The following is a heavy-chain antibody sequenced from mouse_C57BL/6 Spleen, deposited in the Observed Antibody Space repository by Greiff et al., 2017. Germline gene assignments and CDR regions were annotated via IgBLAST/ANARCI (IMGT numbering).Heavy chain of an antibody. J-gene: IGHJ2*01. D-gene: IGHD2-4*01. CDR2: ILPGSGST. Sequence: VKLQQSGAELMKPGASVTLSCKATGYTFTGYWIEWVKQRPGHGLEWIGEILPGSGSTNYSEKFKGKATFTADTSSNTAYMQLSSLTTEDSAIYYCARFWDYDWDYWGQGTTLTVSS. CDR1: GYTFTGYW. CDR3: ARFWDYDWDY. V-gene: IGHV1-9*01.